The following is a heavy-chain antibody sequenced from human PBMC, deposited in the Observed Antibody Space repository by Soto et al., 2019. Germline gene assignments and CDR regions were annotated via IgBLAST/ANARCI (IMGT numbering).Heavy chain of an antibody. J-gene: IGHJ5*02. CDR2: IITMFNTA. CDR3: ARHYPTAVAGAGWFDS. CDR1: GGSDVFNNYP. V-gene: IGHV1-69*06. Sequence: QVQLVQSGAEIKKPASSVKVSCKASGGSDVFNNYPVSWVRQAPGQGLEWMGAIITMFNTAVYAQRFLGRVTITADKFTRTVYMELTCLTSDDPAVYYCARHYPTAVAGAGWFDSWGQGTLVTVSS. D-gene: IGHD6-19*01.